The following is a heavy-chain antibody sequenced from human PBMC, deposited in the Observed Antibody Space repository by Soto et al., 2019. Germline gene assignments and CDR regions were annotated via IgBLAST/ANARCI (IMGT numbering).Heavy chain of an antibody. Sequence: QVQLVESGGGVVQPGRSLRLSCAASGFTFSSYGMHWVRQAPGKGLEWVAVIWDDGSNKYYADSVKGRFTISRDNSKNTLYLQMNSLRAEDTAVYYCARAPYGGNLDYWGQGTLVTVSS. CDR1: GFTFSSYG. CDR3: ARAPYGGNLDY. D-gene: IGHD4-17*01. V-gene: IGHV3-33*01. J-gene: IGHJ4*02. CDR2: IWDDGSNK.